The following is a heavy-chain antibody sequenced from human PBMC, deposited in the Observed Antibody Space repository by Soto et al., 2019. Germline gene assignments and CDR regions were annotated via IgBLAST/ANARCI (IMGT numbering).Heavy chain of an antibody. CDR3: ARDFDSSGYYYRGNDY. CDR1: GYTFTGYY. J-gene: IGHJ4*02. CDR2: INPNSGGT. Sequence: QVQLVQSGAEVKKPGASVKVSCKASGYTFTGYYMHWVRQAPGQGLEWMGWINPNSGGTNYAQKLQGRVTMTTDTSTSTAYMELGSLRSDDTAVYYCARDFDSSGYYYRGNDYWGQGTLVTVSS. D-gene: IGHD3-22*01. V-gene: IGHV1-2*02.